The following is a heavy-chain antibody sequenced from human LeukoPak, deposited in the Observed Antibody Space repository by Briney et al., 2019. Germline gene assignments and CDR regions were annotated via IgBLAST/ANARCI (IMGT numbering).Heavy chain of an antibody. V-gene: IGHV4-59*01. J-gene: IGHJ4*02. CDR3: ARVPLSCGGDCYSETFYFDY. CDR1: GGSISSYY. CDR2: IYYSGST. Sequence: SETLSLTCTVSGGSISSYYWSWIRQPPGKGLEWIGYIYYSGSTNYNPSLKSRVTISVDTSKNQFSLKLSSVTAADTAVYYCARVPLSCGGDCYSETFYFDYWGQGTLVTVSS. D-gene: IGHD2-21*02.